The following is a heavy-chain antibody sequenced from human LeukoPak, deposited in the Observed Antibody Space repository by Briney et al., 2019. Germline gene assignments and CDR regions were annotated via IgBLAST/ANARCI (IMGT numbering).Heavy chain of an antibody. CDR3: VKEHDLWHEEGNWFDT. CDR2: INDDTP. D-gene: IGHD3-10*01. Sequence: GGSLRLSCTTSGFNFNTYTMSWVRQSPGKGPEWVSAINDDTPYYTDSVKGRFTVSRDKSKDTLYLQLSRLRAEDTAMYYCVKEHDLWHEEGNWFDTWGQGVLVTVSS. J-gene: IGHJ5*02. V-gene: IGHV3-23*01. CDR1: GFNFNTYT.